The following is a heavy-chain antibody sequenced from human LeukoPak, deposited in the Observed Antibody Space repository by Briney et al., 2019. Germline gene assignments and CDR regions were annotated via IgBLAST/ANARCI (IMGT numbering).Heavy chain of an antibody. CDR3: ARHRGPNYATGDSDWFDP. J-gene: IGHJ5*02. D-gene: IGHD1-1*01. Sequence: GESLKISCKGSGYSFTSYWIGWVRQMPGKGLEWMGIIYPGDSDTRYSPSLQGQVTISADKSISTAYLQWSSLKASDTAMYCCARHRGPNYATGDSDWFDPWGQGTLVTVSS. V-gene: IGHV5-51*01. CDR1: GYSFTSYW. CDR2: IYPGDSDT.